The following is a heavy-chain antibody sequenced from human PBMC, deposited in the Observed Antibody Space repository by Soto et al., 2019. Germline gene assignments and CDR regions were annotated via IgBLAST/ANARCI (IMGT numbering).Heavy chain of an antibody. J-gene: IGHJ3*02. CDR2: IYYSGST. CDR3: ARDNYYDSKDAFDI. V-gene: IGHV4-59*12. CDR1: GGSISTYY. D-gene: IGHD3-22*01. Sequence: SETLSLTCTVSGGSISTYYWSWIRQPPGKGLEWIGYIYYSGSTNYNPSLKSRVTISVDTFKNQFSLKLSSVTAADTAVYYCARDNYYDSKDAFDIWGQGTMVTVSS.